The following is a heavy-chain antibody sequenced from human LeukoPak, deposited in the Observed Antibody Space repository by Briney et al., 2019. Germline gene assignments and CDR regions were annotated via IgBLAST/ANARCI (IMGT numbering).Heavy chain of an antibody. Sequence: GGSLGLSCAASGFTFSSYSMNWVRQAPGKGLEWVSSISSSSSYIYYADSVKGRFTISRDNAKNSLYLQMNSLRAEDTAVYYCARELSESVAFDIWGQGTMVTVSS. CDR2: ISSSSSYI. V-gene: IGHV3-21*01. D-gene: IGHD3-16*01. J-gene: IGHJ3*02. CDR1: GFTFSSYS. CDR3: ARELSESVAFDI.